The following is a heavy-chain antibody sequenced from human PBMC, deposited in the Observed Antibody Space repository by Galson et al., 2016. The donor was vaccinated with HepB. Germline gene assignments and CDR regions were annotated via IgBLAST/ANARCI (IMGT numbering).Heavy chain of an antibody. J-gene: IGHJ3*01. D-gene: IGHD3-3*01. CDR2: ISGRSGTS. Sequence: SLRLSCAASEFTFSTYAMSWVRHPLGKGLEWVSSISGRSGTSYYGNSVRGRFTISRDNSKNTLYLQMNSLRAEDTAIYYCAKSVSKYYDFWSDWGQGTTVIVSS. CDR3: AKSVSKYYDFWSD. V-gene: IGHV3-23*01. CDR1: EFTFSTYA.